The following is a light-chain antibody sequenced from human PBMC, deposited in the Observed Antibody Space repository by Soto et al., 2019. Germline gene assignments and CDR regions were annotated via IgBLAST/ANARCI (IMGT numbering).Light chain of an antibody. CDR1: QRITTY. CDR2: TSV. Sequence: IHMTQSPSSLSASVGDRITVTCRASQRITTYVNWYQLKPGEAPKLLISTSVTLQRGVPSRFSGSGSGTDFTLTITSLQPADFATYFCQQTYSTPYTFGQGTKLEIK. CDR3: QQTYSTPYT. V-gene: IGKV1-39*01. J-gene: IGKJ2*01.